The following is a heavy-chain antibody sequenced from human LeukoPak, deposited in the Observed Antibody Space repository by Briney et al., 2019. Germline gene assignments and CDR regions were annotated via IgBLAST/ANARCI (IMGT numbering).Heavy chain of an antibody. V-gene: IGHV3-7*01. J-gene: IGHJ5*02. D-gene: IGHD3-10*01. CDR1: GLTFSSSW. CDR3: ARDYVSGSFGP. CDR2: INQDGGEI. Sequence: PGGSLRLSCAASGLTFSSSWMTWVRQVPGKGLEWVASINQDGGEIHYVDSVKGRFTISRDNAKNTVYLQMNSLRAEDTAVYYCARDYVSGSFGPWGQGTLVTVSS.